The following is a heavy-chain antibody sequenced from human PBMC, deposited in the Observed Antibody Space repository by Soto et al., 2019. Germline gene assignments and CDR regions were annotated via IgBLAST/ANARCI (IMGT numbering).Heavy chain of an antibody. D-gene: IGHD1-26*01. J-gene: IGHJ4*02. CDR1: GFTFSNVW. Sequence: EVRLVESGGGLVKPGGSLRLSCAASGFTFSNVWMSWVRQAPGKGLGWVGRVKSKSDGATTDYAAPVKGRFTVSRDDSPNSLALQMDCLELEDTGVYFRTTAARGILGADYWGQGTPVTVSS. CDR2: VKSKSDGATT. CDR3: TTAARGILGADY. V-gene: IGHV3-15*01.